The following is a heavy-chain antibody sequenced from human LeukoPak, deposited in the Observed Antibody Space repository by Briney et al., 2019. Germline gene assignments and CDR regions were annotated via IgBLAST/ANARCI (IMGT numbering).Heavy chain of an antibody. CDR3: ARQRGYGAYFDY. V-gene: IGHV5-51*01. CDR1: GYSFTNYW. Sequence: GESLKISCQTSGYSFTNYWIGWVRQMPGKGLELMAVIYPADSDTTYSPSFQAQVTISADKSINTAYLQWSSLKASDSAMYYCARQRGYGAYFDYWGQGTLVTVSS. D-gene: IGHD5-18*01. J-gene: IGHJ4*02. CDR2: IYPADSDT.